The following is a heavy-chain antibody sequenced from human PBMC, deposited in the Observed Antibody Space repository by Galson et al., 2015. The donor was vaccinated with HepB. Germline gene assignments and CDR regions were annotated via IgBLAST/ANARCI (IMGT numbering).Heavy chain of an antibody. CDR1: GFTFSSYT. Sequence: SLRLSCAASGFTFSSYTMNWVRQAPGKGLEWVSCISGTGTYIFYAESLKGRFTISRDNAKNSLYLQMDSLRAEDAAVYYCARDVIRGYSSGWYHDRWGQGTLVTVSS. D-gene: IGHD6-19*01. CDR3: ARDVIRGYSSGWYHDR. CDR2: ISGTGTYI. J-gene: IGHJ4*02. V-gene: IGHV3-21*01.